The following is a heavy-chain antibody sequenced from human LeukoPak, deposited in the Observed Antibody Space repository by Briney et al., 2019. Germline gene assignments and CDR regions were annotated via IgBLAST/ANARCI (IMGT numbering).Heavy chain of an antibody. CDR3: AKGGRWDYYDSSH. Sequence: PGGSLRLSCAASGFTFSSYAMSWVRQAPGKGLEWVSAISGSGGSTYYADSVKGRFTISRDNSKNTLYLQLNSLRADDTAVYYCAKGGRWDYYDSSHWGQGTVVTVSS. D-gene: IGHD3-22*01. V-gene: IGHV3-23*01. J-gene: IGHJ3*01. CDR2: ISGSGGST. CDR1: GFTFSSYA.